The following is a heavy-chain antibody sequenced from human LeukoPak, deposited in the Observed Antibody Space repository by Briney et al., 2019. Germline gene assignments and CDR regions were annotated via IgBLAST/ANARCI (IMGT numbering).Heavy chain of an antibody. D-gene: IGHD6-13*01. Sequence: AGGSLRISSAAPGFTLSRNNMNWVRQAPGEGLEWVSYISFSSDMIYYADSVKGRFTISRDNAKNSLYLQMNSLTVEDTAVYYCARVPVAADGTCFDNWGQGTLVTVSS. CDR3: ARVPVAADGTCFDN. CDR2: ISFSSDMI. V-gene: IGHV3-48*04. J-gene: IGHJ4*02. CDR1: GFTLSRNN.